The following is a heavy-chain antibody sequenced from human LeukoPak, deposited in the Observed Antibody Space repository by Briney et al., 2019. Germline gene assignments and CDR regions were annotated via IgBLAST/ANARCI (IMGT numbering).Heavy chain of an antibody. CDR2: IRYDGSNK. V-gene: IGHV3-30*02. Sequence: SCKASGYTFTGYYMHWVRQAPGKGLEWVAFIRYDGSNKYYADSVKGRFTISRDNSKNTLYLQMNSLRAEDTAVYYCAKGLYYDSSGYYMGDAFDIWGQGTMVTVSS. D-gene: IGHD3-22*01. J-gene: IGHJ3*02. CDR3: AKGLYYDSSGYYMGDAFDI. CDR1: GYTFTGYY.